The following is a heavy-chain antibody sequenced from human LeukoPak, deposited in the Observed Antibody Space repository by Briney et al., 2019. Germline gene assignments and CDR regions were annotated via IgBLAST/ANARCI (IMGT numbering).Heavy chain of an antibody. Sequence: SETLSLTCTVSGGSISSSSYYWGWIRQPPGKGLEWIGSIYYSGGTYYNPSLKSRVTISVDTSKNQFSLKLRSVTAADTAVYYCARSPRLEMATIGGHEYFQHWGQGTLVTVSS. CDR2: IYYSGGT. CDR1: GGSISSSSYY. J-gene: IGHJ1*01. D-gene: IGHD5-24*01. V-gene: IGHV4-39*07. CDR3: ARSPRLEMATIGGHEYFQH.